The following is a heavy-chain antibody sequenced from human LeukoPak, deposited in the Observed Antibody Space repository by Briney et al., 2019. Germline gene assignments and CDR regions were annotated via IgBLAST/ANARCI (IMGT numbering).Heavy chain of an antibody. Sequence: GGSLRLSCAASGFTFNVYGMHWVRQAPGKGLEWLAFISFDASNTYYADSVKGRFTISRDNSKYTVNLQMSSLSADDMAVYFCARDPNGDYIGTFDMWGRGTMVSVSS. D-gene: IGHD4-17*01. CDR1: GFTFNVYG. CDR3: ARDPNGDYIGTFDM. J-gene: IGHJ3*02. V-gene: IGHV3-30*03. CDR2: ISFDASNT.